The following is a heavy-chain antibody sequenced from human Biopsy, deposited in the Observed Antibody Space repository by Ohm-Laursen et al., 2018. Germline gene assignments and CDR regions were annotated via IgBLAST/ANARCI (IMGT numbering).Heavy chain of an antibody. J-gene: IGHJ6*02. CDR3: ARDYDFWSGYYDYQQSGMDV. Sequence: SLRLSCAASEFTFSGYSMNWVRQAPGRGLEWVSYINVYSNKKYYADSVKGRFIVSRDNDKNSLYLQMNSVRAEDTAVYYCARDYDFWSGYYDYQQSGMDVWGQGTTVTVSS. CDR1: EFTFSGYS. CDR2: INVYSNKK. D-gene: IGHD3-3*01. V-gene: IGHV3-48*04.